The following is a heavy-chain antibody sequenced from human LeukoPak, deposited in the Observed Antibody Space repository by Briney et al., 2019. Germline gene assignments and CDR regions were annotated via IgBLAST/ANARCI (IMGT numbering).Heavy chain of an antibody. CDR2: ISGSSSTI. Sequence: PGGSLRLSCAASGFTFNNYGMHWVRQAPGKGLEWVSYISGSSSTIYYADSVKGRFTISRDNAKNSLYLQMNSLRDEDTAAYYCARGAGRGGYYFDYWGQGTLVSVSS. CDR3: ARGAGRGGYYFDY. V-gene: IGHV3-48*02. J-gene: IGHJ4*02. CDR1: GFTFNNYG. D-gene: IGHD6-13*01.